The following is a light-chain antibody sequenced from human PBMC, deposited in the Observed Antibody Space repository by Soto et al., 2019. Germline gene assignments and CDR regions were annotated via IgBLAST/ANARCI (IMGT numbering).Light chain of an antibody. CDR2: LNSDGSH. Sequence: QSVLTQSPSASASLGASVKLTCTLSSGHSSYAIAWQQQQPEEGPRYLMKLNSDGSHSKGDGIPDRFSGSSSGAERYLTISSLQSEDEADYYCQTWGTGIDVFGTGTKLTVL. V-gene: IGLV4-69*01. CDR3: QTWGTGIDV. CDR1: SGHSSYA. J-gene: IGLJ1*01.